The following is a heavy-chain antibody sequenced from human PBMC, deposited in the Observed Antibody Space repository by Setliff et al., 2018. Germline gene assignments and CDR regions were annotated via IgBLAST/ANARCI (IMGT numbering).Heavy chain of an antibody. CDR1: SGSISYNNW. J-gene: IGHJ6*03. V-gene: IGHV4-4*02. Sequence: SETLSLTCAVSSGSISYNNWWTWVRQPPGKGLEWIGEIYHTESTNYNPSLKSRVTISLDKSKNQFSLELSSVTAADTAVYYCATRKSSGRLYYMDVWGKGTTVTVSS. D-gene: IGHD1-26*01. CDR3: ATRKSSGRLYYMDV. CDR2: IYHTEST.